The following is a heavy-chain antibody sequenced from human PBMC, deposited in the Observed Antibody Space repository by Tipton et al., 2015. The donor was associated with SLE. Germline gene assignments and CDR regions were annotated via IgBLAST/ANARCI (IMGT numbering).Heavy chain of an antibody. Sequence: TLSLTCTVSGGSISSHYWTWIRQPPGKGLEWIGYIYSSGSTNYNPSLKSRVIISIDTSKNQFSLKLSSLTAADTAVYYCAREWDGGSYTFDAFDIWGQGTMVTVSS. CDR1: GGSISSHY. D-gene: IGHD1-26*01. CDR2: IYSSGST. V-gene: IGHV4-59*11. J-gene: IGHJ3*02. CDR3: AREWDGGSYTFDAFDI.